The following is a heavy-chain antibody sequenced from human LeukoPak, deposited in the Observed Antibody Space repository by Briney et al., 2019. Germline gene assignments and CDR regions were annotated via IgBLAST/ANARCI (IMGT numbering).Heavy chain of an antibody. CDR1: GYTFTSYG. J-gene: IGHJ5*02. CDR2: ISAYNGNT. Sequence: ASVKVSCKASGYTFTSYGISWVRQAPGQGLEWMGWISAYNGNTNYAQKLQGRVTMTTDTSTSTAYMELRSLRSDDTAVYYCARDPGYSSGWYSSWFDPWGQGTLVTVSS. CDR3: ARDPGYSSGWYSSWFDP. V-gene: IGHV1-18*01. D-gene: IGHD6-19*01.